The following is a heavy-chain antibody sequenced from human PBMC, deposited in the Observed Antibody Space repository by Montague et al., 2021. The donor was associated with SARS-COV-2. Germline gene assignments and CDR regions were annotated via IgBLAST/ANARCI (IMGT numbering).Heavy chain of an antibody. J-gene: IGHJ4*02. Sequence: TLSLTCTVSGGSIATGEYYWNWIRQPAGKGLEWIGSVYNSGSTNYNPSLNSRLTISLDTSKNQISLNLSSVTATDTAVYYCARSSGSSYPVLFDSWGQGTLVTVSS. V-gene: IGHV4-61*02. CDR3: ARSSGSSYPVLFDS. CDR1: GGSIATGEYY. CDR2: VYNSGST. D-gene: IGHD1-26*01.